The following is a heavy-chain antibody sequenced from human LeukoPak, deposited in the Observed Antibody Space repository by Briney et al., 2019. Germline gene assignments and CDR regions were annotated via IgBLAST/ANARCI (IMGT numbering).Heavy chain of an antibody. Sequence: GGSLRLSCAASGFTFSNFWMSWVRQAPGKGLEWVANIKEDGSEKYYVDSVKGRFTISRDNAKNSLYLQLNSLRAEDTAVYYCARALVIDYWGQGTLVTVSS. CDR1: GFTFSNFW. CDR2: IKEDGSEK. CDR3: ARALVIDY. D-gene: IGHD2-21*01. J-gene: IGHJ4*02. V-gene: IGHV3-7*01.